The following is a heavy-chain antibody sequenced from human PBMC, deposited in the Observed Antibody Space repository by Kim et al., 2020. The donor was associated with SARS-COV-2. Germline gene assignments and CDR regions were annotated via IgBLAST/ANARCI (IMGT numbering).Heavy chain of an antibody. V-gene: IGHV3-21*01. Sequence: GGSLRLSCAASGFTFSKYRMHWVRQAPGKGLEWVSTISSGGAYIYYADSVKGRFTISRDNARDSLSLQMNSLGVDDTAVYYCVRAPQVYCTDSTCYSNWIDPWGQGTLVTVSS. J-gene: IGHJ5*02. CDR1: GFTFSKYR. D-gene: IGHD2-8*02. CDR2: ISSGGAYI. CDR3: VRAPQVYCTDSTCYSNWIDP.